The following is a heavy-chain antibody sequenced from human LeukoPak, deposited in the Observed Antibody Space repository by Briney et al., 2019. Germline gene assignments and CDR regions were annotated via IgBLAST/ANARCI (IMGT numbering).Heavy chain of an antibody. CDR1: GFAFSSYG. J-gene: IGHJ4*02. V-gene: IGHV3-30*18. CDR2: ISYDGINK. D-gene: IGHD2-2*01. CDR3: AKGPSHFDY. Sequence: HPGGSLRLSCAASGFAFSSYGMHWVRQAPGKGLEWVAVISYDGINKYYADSVKGRFTISRDNSKNTLYLQMNSLRAEDTAVYYCAKGPSHFDYWGQGTLVTVSS.